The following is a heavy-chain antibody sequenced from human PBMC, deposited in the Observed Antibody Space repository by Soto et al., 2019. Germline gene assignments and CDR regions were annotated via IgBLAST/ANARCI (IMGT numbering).Heavy chain of an antibody. Sequence: EVQLVESGGGLVQPGGSLRLSCAASGLTFSSYSMNWVRQAPGKGLEWDSYISSSSSTIYYADSVKGRLTISRDNAKNSLYLQMNSLRAEDTAVYYCAREMAALNYFDYWGQGTLVTVSS. CDR2: ISSSSSTI. D-gene: IGHD2-15*01. V-gene: IGHV3-48*01. J-gene: IGHJ4*02. CDR1: GLTFSSYS. CDR3: AREMAALNYFDY.